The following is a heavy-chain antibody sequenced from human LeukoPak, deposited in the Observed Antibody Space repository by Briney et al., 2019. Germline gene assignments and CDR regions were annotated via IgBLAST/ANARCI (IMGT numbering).Heavy chain of an antibody. CDR2: INHSGST. V-gene: IGHV4-34*01. Sequence: NPSETLSLTCAVYGGSFSGYYWSWIRQPPGKGLEWIGEINHSGSTNYNPSLKSRVTISVDTSKNQFSLKLSSVTAADTAVYYCARYHSSSWYSFDYWGQGTLVTVSS. J-gene: IGHJ4*02. D-gene: IGHD6-13*01. CDR1: GGSFSGYY. CDR3: ARYHSSSWYSFDY.